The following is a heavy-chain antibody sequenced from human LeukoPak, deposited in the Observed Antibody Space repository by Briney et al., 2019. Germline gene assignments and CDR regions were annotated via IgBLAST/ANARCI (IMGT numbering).Heavy chain of an antibody. CDR3: ARGRKQWLVPLNYFDY. V-gene: IGHV4-34*01. J-gene: IGHJ4*02. CDR2: INHSGST. Sequence: SETLSLTCAVYGGSFSGYYWSWIRQPPGKGLEWIGEINHSGSTNYNPSLKSRVTISVDTSKNQFSLKLSSVTAADTAVYYCARGRKQWLVPLNYFDYWGQGTLVTVSS. D-gene: IGHD6-19*01. CDR1: GGSFSGYY.